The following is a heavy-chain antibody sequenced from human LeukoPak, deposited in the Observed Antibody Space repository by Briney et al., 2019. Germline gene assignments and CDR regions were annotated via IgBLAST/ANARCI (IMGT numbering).Heavy chain of an antibody. CDR3: ARDPSDSSGYPGFDY. V-gene: IGHV3-30-3*01. D-gene: IGHD3-22*01. CDR2: ISYGGSNK. Sequence: GGSLRLSCAASGFTFSSYAMHWVRQAPGKGLEWVAVISYGGSNKYYADSVKGRFTISRDNSKNTLYLQMNSLRAEDTAVYYCARDPSDSSGYPGFDYWGQGTLVTVSS. J-gene: IGHJ4*02. CDR1: GFTFSSYA.